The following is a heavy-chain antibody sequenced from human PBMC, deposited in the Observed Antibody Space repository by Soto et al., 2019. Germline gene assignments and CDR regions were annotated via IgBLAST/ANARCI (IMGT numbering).Heavy chain of an antibody. V-gene: IGHV2-5*02. CDR3: AHYCYGDYEGNWFDP. Sequence: QITLKESGPTLVKPTQTLTLTCTFSGFSLSTSGVGVGWIRQPPGKALEWLALIYWDDDKRYSPSLKSRLTITKDTSKNQVVLTMANMDPVDTATYYCAHYCYGDYEGNWFDPWGQGTLVTVSS. D-gene: IGHD4-17*01. CDR1: GFSLSTSGVG. J-gene: IGHJ5*02. CDR2: IYWDDDK.